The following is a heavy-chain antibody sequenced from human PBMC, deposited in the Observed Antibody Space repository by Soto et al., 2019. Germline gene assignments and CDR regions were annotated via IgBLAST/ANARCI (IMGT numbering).Heavy chain of an antibody. J-gene: IGHJ5*02. CDR1: GFTFSGSA. D-gene: IGHD3-22*01. CDR2: IRSKSNSYAT. Sequence: PGESLKISCAASGFTFSGSAMHWVRQASWKGLEWVGRIRSKSNSYATAYAASVKGRFTISRDDSKDTAYLQMNSLKTEDTAVYYCTRDPRNYYDSIGSANWFDPWGQGTLVTVSS. V-gene: IGHV3-73*01. CDR3: TRDPRNYYDSIGSANWFDP.